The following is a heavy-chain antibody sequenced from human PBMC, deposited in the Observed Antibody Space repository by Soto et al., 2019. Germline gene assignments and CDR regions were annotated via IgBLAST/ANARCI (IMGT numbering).Heavy chain of an antibody. D-gene: IGHD3-22*01. CDR2: IYSGGST. CDR1: GFTVSSNY. J-gene: IGHJ4*02. V-gene: IGHV3-53*01. CDR3: AMTYYYDSSGYWIDY. Sequence: GGSLRLSCAASGFTVSSNYMSWVRQAPGKGLEWVSVIYSGGSTYYADSVKGRFTISRDNSKNTLYFQMNSLRAEDTAVYYCAMTYYYDSSGYWIDYWGQGTLVTVSS.